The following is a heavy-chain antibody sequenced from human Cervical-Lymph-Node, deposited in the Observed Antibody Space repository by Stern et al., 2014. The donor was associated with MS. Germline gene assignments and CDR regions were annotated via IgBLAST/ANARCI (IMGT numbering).Heavy chain of an antibody. J-gene: IGHJ4*02. CDR3: ARIGEYQLHYFDY. Sequence: QVPLQESGPALVKPTQTLTLTCTFSGFSLTTSGMCVSWIRQPPGKALEWLARIDWDDDRYYSSSLKTRLTISKDTSKNQVVLTMTNMDPVDTATYYCARIGEYQLHYFDYWGQGTLVTVSS. CDR1: GFSLTTSGMC. D-gene: IGHD2-2*01. V-gene: IGHV2-70*15. CDR2: IDWDDDR.